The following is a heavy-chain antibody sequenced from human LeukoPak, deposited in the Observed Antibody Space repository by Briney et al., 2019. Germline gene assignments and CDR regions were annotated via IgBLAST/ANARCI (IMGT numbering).Heavy chain of an antibody. Sequence: GALRLSCAASGFTFSSYGMSWVRQAPGKGLEWVSTIGGRGISTYYADSVQGRFTISRDNSKNTLYLQMNSLRADDTATYYCAKSFGSGSRCFDYWGQGTLVTVSS. CDR3: AKSFGSGSRCFDY. D-gene: IGHD3-10*01. CDR1: GFTFSSYG. V-gene: IGHV3-23*01. J-gene: IGHJ4*02. CDR2: IGGRGIST.